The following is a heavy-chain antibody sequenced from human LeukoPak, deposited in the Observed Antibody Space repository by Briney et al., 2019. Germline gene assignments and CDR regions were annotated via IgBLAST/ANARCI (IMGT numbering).Heavy chain of an antibody. J-gene: IGHJ4*02. CDR3: ARHAIRRTLGSDY. V-gene: IGHV4-38-2*01. CDR1: GYSISSGYY. CDR2: IYHSGST. D-gene: IGHD1-26*01. Sequence: SETLSLTCAVSGYSISSGYYWGWIRRPPGKGLEWIGSIYHSGSTYYNPSLKSRVTISVDTSKNQFSLKLSSVTAADTAVYYCARHAIRRTLGSDYWGQGTLVTVSS.